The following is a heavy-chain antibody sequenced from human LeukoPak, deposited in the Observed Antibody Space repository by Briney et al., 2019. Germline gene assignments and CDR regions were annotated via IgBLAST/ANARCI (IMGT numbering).Heavy chain of an antibody. CDR2: IYHSGST. V-gene: IGHV4-38-2*01. Sequence: KPSETLSLTCAVSGYSISSGYYWGWIRQPPGKGREWIGSIYHSGSTYYNPSLKSLVTISVDTSKNQFSLKLSSVTAADTAVYYCASSPTYYCSSTSCYQNAIDIWGLGTMVTVSS. J-gene: IGHJ3*02. CDR3: ASSPTYYCSSTSCYQNAIDI. D-gene: IGHD2-2*01. CDR1: GYSISSGYY.